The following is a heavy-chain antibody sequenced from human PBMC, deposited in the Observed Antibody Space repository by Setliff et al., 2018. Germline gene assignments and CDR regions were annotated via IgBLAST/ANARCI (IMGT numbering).Heavy chain of an antibody. CDR3: VREGVDTRSSTDYRYYMDV. Sequence: VASVKVSCKASGGTFSNYGISWVRQAPGQGLEWMGGTIPIFGTTDYAQKFQGRVTIITDDSTSTAFMRLSSLTSEDTAVYYCVREGVDTRSSTDYRYYMDVWGKGTTVTVSS. V-gene: IGHV1-69*05. D-gene: IGHD5-18*01. J-gene: IGHJ6*03. CDR2: TIPIFGTT. CDR1: GGTFSNYG.